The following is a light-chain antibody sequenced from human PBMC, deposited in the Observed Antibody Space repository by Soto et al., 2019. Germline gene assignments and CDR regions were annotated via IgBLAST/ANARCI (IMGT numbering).Light chain of an antibody. CDR1: QILLSTHDYNY. CDR2: LGS. V-gene: IGKV2-28*01. J-gene: IGKJ4*01. Sequence: IVLTQSPLSLSVTPGEPASISCRSSQILLSTHDYNYLDCYLQKPGQSPQVLIYLGSNRASGVPDRFSGSGSGTDFTLQISRVEAEDVGVYFCMQGLVTPFTFGGGTKVEIK. CDR3: MQGLVTPFT.